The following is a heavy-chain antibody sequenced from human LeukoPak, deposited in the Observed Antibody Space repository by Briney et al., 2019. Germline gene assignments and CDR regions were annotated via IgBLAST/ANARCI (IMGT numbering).Heavy chain of an antibody. V-gene: IGHV3-30-3*01. CDR2: ISYDGSNK. Sequence: GRSLRLSCAAPGFTFSSYAMHWVRQAPGKGLEWVAVISYDGSNKYYADSVKGRFTISRDNSKNTLYLQMNSLRAEDTAVYYCARGEFGELLYYYGMDVWGQGTTVTVSS. D-gene: IGHD3-10*01. J-gene: IGHJ6*02. CDR1: GFTFSSYA. CDR3: ARGEFGELLYYYGMDV.